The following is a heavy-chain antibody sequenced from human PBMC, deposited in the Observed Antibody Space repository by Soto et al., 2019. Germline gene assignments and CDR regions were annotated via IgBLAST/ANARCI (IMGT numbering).Heavy chain of an antibody. CDR1: GYTFTSYG. CDR2: INPYNGNT. CDR3: ARDWFGIDY. D-gene: IGHD3-16*01. V-gene: IGHV1-18*01. J-gene: IGHJ4*02. Sequence: QVQLVQSGAEVKKPGASVKVSCKASGYTFTSYGISWVRQAPGQGLEWMGWINPYNGNTNYAQKLQGRVTTPTDTSTTTPYMEPRSLRPDETVVNYCARDWFGIDYWGQGNLVSVSS.